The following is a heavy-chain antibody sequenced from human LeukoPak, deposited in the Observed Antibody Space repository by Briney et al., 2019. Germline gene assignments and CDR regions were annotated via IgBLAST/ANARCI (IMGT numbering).Heavy chain of an antibody. Sequence: GGSLRLSCAASGFTFSSYSMNWVRQAPGKGLEWVSSISSSSSYIYYADSVKGRFTISRDNSKNTLYLQMNSLRAEDTAVYYCARETRYFDWLSHAFDIWGQGTMVTVSS. CDR1: GFTFSSYS. CDR3: ARETRYFDWLSHAFDI. D-gene: IGHD3-9*01. V-gene: IGHV3-21*01. J-gene: IGHJ3*02. CDR2: ISSSSSYI.